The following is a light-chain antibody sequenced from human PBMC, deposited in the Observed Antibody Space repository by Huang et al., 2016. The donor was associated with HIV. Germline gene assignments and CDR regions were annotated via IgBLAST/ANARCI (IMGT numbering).Light chain of an antibody. CDR2: GAS. CDR3: QQYNVWPYT. Sequence: LLTQSPVTLSVSPGENVTLSCRASQPIANNLAWYQQRPGQAPSLLIYGASTRFIDSPGRFNGSASGTQFTLTITSLQPDDFTVYFCQQYNVWPYTFGQGTKLEIK. J-gene: IGKJ2*01. V-gene: IGKV3-15*01. CDR1: QPIANN.